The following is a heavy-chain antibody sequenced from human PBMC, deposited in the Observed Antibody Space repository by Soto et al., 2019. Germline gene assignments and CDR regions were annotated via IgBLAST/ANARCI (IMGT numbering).Heavy chain of an antibody. V-gene: IGHV3-23*01. J-gene: IGHJ4*02. Sequence: GESLKISCKGSGYSFTSYWIGWVRQMPGKGLEWVSAISGSGGSTYYADSVKGRFTISRDNSKNTLYLQMNSLRAEDTAVYYCAKPLPTDGYNNFFDYWGQGTLVTVSS. CDR3: AKPLPTDGYNNFFDY. CDR2: ISGSGGST. D-gene: IGHD5-12*01. CDR1: GYSFTSYW.